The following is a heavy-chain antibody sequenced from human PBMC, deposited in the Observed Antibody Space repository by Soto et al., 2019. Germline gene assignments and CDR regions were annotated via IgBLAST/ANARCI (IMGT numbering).Heavy chain of an antibody. CDR2: IYYSGST. D-gene: IGHD5-12*01. J-gene: IGHJ5*02. Sequence: PSETLSLTCTVSGGSISSGGYYWSWIRQHPGKGLEWIGYIYYSGSTYYNQSLKSRVTISVDTSKNQFSLKLSSVTAADTAVYYCARDLSGYGNWFDPWGQGTLVTVSS. V-gene: IGHV4-31*03. CDR1: GGSISSGGYY. CDR3: ARDLSGYGNWFDP.